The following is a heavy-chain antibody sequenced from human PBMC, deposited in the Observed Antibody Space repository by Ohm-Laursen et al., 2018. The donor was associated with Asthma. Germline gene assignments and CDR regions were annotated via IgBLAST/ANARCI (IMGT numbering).Heavy chain of an antibody. D-gene: IGHD6-13*01. CDR1: GFTFSNYP. CDR3: ARADSSNWDFDY. CDR2: INGDSKSI. V-gene: IGHV3-48*02. Sequence: SLRLSCSASGFTFSNYPMNWVRQAPGKGLDWVSYINGDSKSIHYGDSVRGRFTISRDNAKNSLYLQMNNLRDEDTAVYYCARADSSNWDFDYWGPGTQVTVSS. J-gene: IGHJ4*02.